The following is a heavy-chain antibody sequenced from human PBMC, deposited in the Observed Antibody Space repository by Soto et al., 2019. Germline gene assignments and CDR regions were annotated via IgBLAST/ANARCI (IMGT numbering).Heavy chain of an antibody. CDR1: GFTFSNAW. CDR3: TTVGLLGIYSSSWYYYYYGMDV. J-gene: IGHJ6*02. V-gene: IGHV3-15*01. Sequence: GGSLRLSCAASGFTFSNAWMSWVRQAPGKGLEWVGRIKSKTDGGTTDYAAPVKGRFTISRDDSKNTLYLQMNSLKTEDTAVYYCTTVGLLGIYSSSWYYYYYGMDVWGQGTTVTVSS. D-gene: IGHD6-13*01. CDR2: IKSKTDGGTT.